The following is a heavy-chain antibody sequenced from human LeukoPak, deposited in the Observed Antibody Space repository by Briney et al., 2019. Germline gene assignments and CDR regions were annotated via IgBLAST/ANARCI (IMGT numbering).Heavy chain of an antibody. D-gene: IGHD3-9*01. CDR3: ARREAGYAEYFDQ. Sequence: NPSETLFHNCTVSGGSISSYYWSWIRQPPGKGLEWIGYIYYSGSTNYNPSLKSRVTISVDTSKNQFSLKLSSVTAADTAVYYCARREAGYAEYFDQWGQGTLVTVSS. V-gene: IGHV4-59*08. J-gene: IGHJ4*02. CDR2: IYYSGST. CDR1: GGSISSYY.